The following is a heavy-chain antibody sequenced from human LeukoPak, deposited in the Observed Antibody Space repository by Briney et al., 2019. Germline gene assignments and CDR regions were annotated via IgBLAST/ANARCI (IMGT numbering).Heavy chain of an antibody. V-gene: IGHV4-59*08. D-gene: IGHD6-19*01. CDR3: ARVPSSGWSHPAFDI. Sequence: SETLSLTCTVSGGSISSYYWIWIRQPPGKGLEWIGYIYYSGSTNYNPSLKSRVTISVDTSKNQFSLKLSSVTAADTAVYYCARVPSSGWSHPAFDIWGQGTMVIVSS. CDR2: IYYSGST. J-gene: IGHJ3*02. CDR1: GGSISSYY.